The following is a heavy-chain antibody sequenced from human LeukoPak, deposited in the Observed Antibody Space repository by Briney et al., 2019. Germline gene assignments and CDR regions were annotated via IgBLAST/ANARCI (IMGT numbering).Heavy chain of an antibody. CDR2: IYYSGST. CDR1: GGSISSGGYY. Sequence: PSETLSLTCTVSGGSISSGGYYWSWIRQHPGKGLEWIGYIYYSGSTYYNPSLKSRVTISVDTSKNQFSLKLSSVTAADTAVYYCASSGSYYDDAFDIWGQGTMVTVSS. V-gene: IGHV4-31*03. D-gene: IGHD1-26*01. J-gene: IGHJ3*02. CDR3: ASSGSYYDDAFDI.